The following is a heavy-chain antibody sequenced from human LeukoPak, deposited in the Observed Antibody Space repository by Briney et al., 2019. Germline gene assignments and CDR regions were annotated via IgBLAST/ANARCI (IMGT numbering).Heavy chain of an antibody. CDR1: GFNFNNYW. V-gene: IGHV3-74*01. CDR2: INSDGSTT. D-gene: IGHD2/OR15-2a*01. J-gene: IGHJ5*02. CDR3: ASLSQYPSAWFDP. Sequence: GGSLRLSCAASGFNFNNYWLHWVRQTPGKGLEWVSRINSDGSTTTYADSVKGRFTISRDNTKNMLYLQMNSLTAEDTAMYYCASLSQYPSAWFDPWGQGTLLTVSS.